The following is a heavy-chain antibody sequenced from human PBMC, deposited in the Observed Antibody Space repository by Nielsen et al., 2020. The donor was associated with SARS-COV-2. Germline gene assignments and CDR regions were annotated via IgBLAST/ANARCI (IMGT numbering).Heavy chain of an antibody. V-gene: IGHV1-18*04. CDR1: GYTFTSYG. J-gene: IGHJ1*01. Sequence: ASVKVSCKASGYTFTSYGISWVRQAPGQGLEWMGWISAYNGNTNYAQKLQGRVTMTTDTSTSTAYMELRSLRSDDTAVYYCARDPPRGYYDSSGERAEYFQHWGQGTLVTVSS. CDR3: ARDPPRGYYDSSGERAEYFQH. CDR2: ISAYNGNT. D-gene: IGHD3-22*01.